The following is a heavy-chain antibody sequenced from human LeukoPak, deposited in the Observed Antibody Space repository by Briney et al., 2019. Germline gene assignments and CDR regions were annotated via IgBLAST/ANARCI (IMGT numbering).Heavy chain of an antibody. CDR2: INHSGST. CDR1: GGSFSGYY. Sequence: SETLSLTCAVYGGSFSGYYWSWIRQPPGKGLEWIGEINHSGSTNYNPSLKSRVTISVDTSKNQFSLKLSSVTAADTAVYCCARGLRGYFDYWGQGTLVTVSS. CDR3: ARGLRGYFDY. J-gene: IGHJ4*02. V-gene: IGHV4-34*01.